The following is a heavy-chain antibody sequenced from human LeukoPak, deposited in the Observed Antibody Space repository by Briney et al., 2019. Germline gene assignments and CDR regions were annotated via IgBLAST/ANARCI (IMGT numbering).Heavy chain of an antibody. CDR1: GFTFSSYA. J-gene: IGHJ4*02. V-gene: IGHV3-23*01. Sequence: GGSLRLSCAASGFTFSSYAMSWVRQAPGKGLEWVSAISGSGGSTYYADSVKGRFTISRDNSKNTLYLQMNSLRVEDTAVYYCAKVTTPFSSSWYSYWGQGTLVTVSS. CDR2: ISGSGGST. CDR3: AKVTTPFSSSWYSY. D-gene: IGHD6-13*01.